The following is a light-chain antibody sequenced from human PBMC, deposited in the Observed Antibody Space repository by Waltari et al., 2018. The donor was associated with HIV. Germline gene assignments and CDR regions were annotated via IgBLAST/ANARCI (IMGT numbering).Light chain of an antibody. CDR2: WAS. V-gene: IGKV4-1*01. CDR3: QQYYNTPYT. CDR1: QNILYNSNNKSF. J-gene: IGKJ2*01. Sequence: DIVMTQSPDSLAVSLGERATINCKSSQNILYNSNNKSFLSWYQQRPGQPPRLVIYWASNRESGVPDRFSGSGSGANFTLTISSVQAEDVAVYYCQQYYNTPYTFGQGTKVEIK.